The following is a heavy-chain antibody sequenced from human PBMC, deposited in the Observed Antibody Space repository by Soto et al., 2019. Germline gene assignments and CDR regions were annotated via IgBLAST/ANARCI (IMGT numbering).Heavy chain of an antibody. J-gene: IGHJ5*02. Sequence: ASVKFSCKASGYTFNDYAITWVRQAPGQWLEWVGWISASIGHTNYAQSFEGRVSVTTDISTTTAYMDLRSLRYDDTAVYYCARPSSCSPGTPQNCFDPWG. CDR2: ISASIGHT. D-gene: IGHD2-15*01. CDR1: GYTFNDYA. V-gene: IGHV1-18*01. CDR3: ARPSSCSPGTPQNCFDP.